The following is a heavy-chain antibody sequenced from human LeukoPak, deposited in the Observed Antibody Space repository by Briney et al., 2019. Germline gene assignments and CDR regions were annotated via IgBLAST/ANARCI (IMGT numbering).Heavy chain of an antibody. V-gene: IGHV4-34*01. J-gene: IGHJ4*02. CDR1: GGSFSGYY. Sequence: SETLSLTCAVYGGSFSGYYWSWVRQPPGKGLEWIGEINHSGITNYNPPLKSRVTISMDTSKNQFSLNLSSVTAADTAVYYCARAGFGLAPHRGTPFDYWGQGTLVTVSS. CDR2: INHSGIT. D-gene: IGHD3-10*01. CDR3: ARAGFGLAPHRGTPFDY.